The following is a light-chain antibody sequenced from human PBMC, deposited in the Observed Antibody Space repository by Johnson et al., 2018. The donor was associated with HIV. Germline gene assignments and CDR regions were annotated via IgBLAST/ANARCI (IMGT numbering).Light chain of an antibody. V-gene: IGLV1-51*01. CDR1: SSNIGNNY. Sequence: QSVLTQPPSVSAAPGQKVTIYCSGSSSNIGNNYVSWYQQLPGTAPKLLIYDNNKRPSGIPDRFSGSKSGTSATLGITGLQTGDEADYYCGTWDSGLSAPYVFGPGTKVTVL. CDR3: GTWDSGLSAPYV. J-gene: IGLJ1*01. CDR2: DNN.